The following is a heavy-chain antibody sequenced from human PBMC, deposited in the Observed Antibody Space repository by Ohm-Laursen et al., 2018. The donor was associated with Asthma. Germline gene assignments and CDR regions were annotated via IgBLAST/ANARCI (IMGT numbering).Heavy chain of an antibody. J-gene: IGHJ4*02. CDR2: IIPIFGTA. CDR3: ASQGAVGATREYYFDY. CDR1: GGTFSSYA. Sequence: ASVKVSCKASGGTFSSYAISWVRQAPGQGLEWMGGIIPIFGTANYAQKFQGRVTITADESTSTAYMELSSLRSEDTAVYYCASQGAVGATREYYFDYWGQGTLVTVSS. V-gene: IGHV1-69*13. D-gene: IGHD1-26*01.